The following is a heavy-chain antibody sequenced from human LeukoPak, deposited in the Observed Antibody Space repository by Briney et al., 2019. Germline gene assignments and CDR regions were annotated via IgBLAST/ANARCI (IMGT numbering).Heavy chain of an antibody. CDR3: ARRYYDSSGYYFDY. J-gene: IGHJ4*02. V-gene: IGHV3-48*03. CDR2: ISSSGSII. Sequence: PGGSLRLSCAASGFTFSSYEMNWVRQAPGKGLEWVSYISSSGSIIYYADSVKGRFTISRDNAKNSLYLQMNSLRAEDTAVYYCARRYYDSSGYYFDYWGQGILVTVSS. CDR1: GFTFSSYE. D-gene: IGHD3-22*01.